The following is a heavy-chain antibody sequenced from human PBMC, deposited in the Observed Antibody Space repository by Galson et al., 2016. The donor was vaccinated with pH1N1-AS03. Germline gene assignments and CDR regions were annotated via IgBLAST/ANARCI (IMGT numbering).Heavy chain of an antibody. Sequence: SLRLSCAVSGFTFSTYAMTWVRQAPGRGLEWVSSISSTGSNTFYADSVMGRLTISGDNSKNTLYLQMNGLRAEDTAIYYCANPRASGTTMVTRLDYWGQGILVTVSS. D-gene: IGHD5-18*01. CDR2: ISSTGSNT. J-gene: IGHJ4*02. V-gene: IGHV3-23*01. CDR1: GFTFSTYA. CDR3: ANPRASGTTMVTRLDY.